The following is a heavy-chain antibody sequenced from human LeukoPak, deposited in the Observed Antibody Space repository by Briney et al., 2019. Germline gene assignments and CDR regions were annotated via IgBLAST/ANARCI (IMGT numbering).Heavy chain of an antibody. V-gene: IGHV3-30-3*01. CDR1: GFTFSTYA. J-gene: IGHJ4*02. CDR2: ISYDGNNK. D-gene: IGHD1-26*01. CDR3: ARDWGGSYPLWYVDY. Sequence: PGRSLRLSCAVSGFTFSTYAIHWVRQAPGKGLEWVAVISYDGNNKYYADSVKGRFILSRDNSKNTLYLQMNSLRAEDTAVYYCARDWGGSYPLWYVDYWGQGTLVTVSS.